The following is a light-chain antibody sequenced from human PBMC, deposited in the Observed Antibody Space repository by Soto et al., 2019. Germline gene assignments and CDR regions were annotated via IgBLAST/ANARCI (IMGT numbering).Light chain of an antibody. CDR1: QSLLHSNGYNY. CDR2: LGS. J-gene: IGKJ3*01. V-gene: IGKV2-28*01. Sequence: DIVMTQSPLSLPVTPGEPASISCRSSQSLLHSNGYNYLDWYLQKPGQSPQLLIYLGSNRASGVPDRFSGSGSGTDFTLKISRVEAEDVGVYYCMPALQTPPVFGPGTKVDIK. CDR3: MPALQTPPV.